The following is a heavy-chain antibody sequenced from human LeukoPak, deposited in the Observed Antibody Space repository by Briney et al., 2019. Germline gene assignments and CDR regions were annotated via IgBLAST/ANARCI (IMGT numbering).Heavy chain of an antibody. V-gene: IGHV4-34*01. CDR3: ARQVYSNYYYYYMDV. CDR1: GGSFSGYY. J-gene: IGHJ6*03. CDR2: INRSGST. D-gene: IGHD4-11*01. Sequence: SGTLSLTCAVYGGSFSGYYWSWIRQPPGKGLEWIGEINRSGSTNYNPSLKSRVTISVDTSKNQFSLKLSSVTAADTAVYFCARQVYSNYYYYYMDVWGKGTTVTVSS.